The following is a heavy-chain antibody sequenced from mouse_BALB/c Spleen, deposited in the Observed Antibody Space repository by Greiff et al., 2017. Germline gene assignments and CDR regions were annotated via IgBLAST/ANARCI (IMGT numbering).Heavy chain of an antibody. CDR3: ARTTATSDWDYFDY. V-gene: IGHV2-9*02. D-gene: IGHD1-2*01. J-gene: IGHJ2*01. CDR1: GFSLTSYG. Sequence: QVQLKESGPGLVAPSQSLSITCTVSGFSLTSYGVHWVRQPPGKGLVWLGVIWAGGSTNYNSALMSRLSISKDNSKSQVFLKMNSLQTDDTAMYYCARTTATSDWDYFDYWGQGTTLTVSS. CDR2: IWAGGST.